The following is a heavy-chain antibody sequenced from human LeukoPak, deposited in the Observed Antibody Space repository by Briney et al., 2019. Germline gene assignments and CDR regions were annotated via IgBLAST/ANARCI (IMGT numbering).Heavy chain of an antibody. J-gene: IGHJ4*02. Sequence: GGSLRLSCAASGFTFSDYYMSWIRQAPGKGLEWVSYISSSGSITYYADSVKGRFTISRDNAKNSLYLQMNSLRAEDTAVYYCARGGDDYYDSSGYYYYWGQGTLVTVSS. CDR1: GFTFSDYY. V-gene: IGHV3-11*04. CDR3: ARGGDDYYDSSGYYYY. CDR2: ISSSGSIT. D-gene: IGHD3-22*01.